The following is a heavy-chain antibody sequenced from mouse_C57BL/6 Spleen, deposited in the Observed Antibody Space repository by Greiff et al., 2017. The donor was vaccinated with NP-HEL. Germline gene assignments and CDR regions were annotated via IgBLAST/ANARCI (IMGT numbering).Heavy chain of an antibody. V-gene: IGHV5-17*01. CDR1: GFTFSDYG. CDR3: ARPGGLRRYAMDY. J-gene: IGHJ4*01. D-gene: IGHD2-4*01. CDR2: ISSGSSTI. Sequence: EVQLVESGGGLVKPGGSLKLSCAASGFTFSDYGMHWVRQAPEKGLEWVAYISSGSSTIYYADTVKGRFTISRDNAKNTLFLQMTSLRSEDTAMYYCARPGGLRRYAMDYWGQGTSVTVSS.